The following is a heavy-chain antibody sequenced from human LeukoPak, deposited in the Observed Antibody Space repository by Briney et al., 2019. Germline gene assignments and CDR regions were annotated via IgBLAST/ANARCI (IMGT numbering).Heavy chain of an antibody. J-gene: IGHJ6*03. D-gene: IGHD2-15*01. CDR2: INHSGST. CDR3: AGGHGYCSGGSCYSLARSYYYYYMDV. Sequence: SETLSLTCAVYGGSFSGYYWSWIRQPPGKGLEWIGEINHSGSTNYNPSLKSRVTISVDTSKNQFSLKLSSVTAADTAVYYCAGGHGYCSGGSCYSLARSYYYYYMDVWGKGTTVTVSS. V-gene: IGHV4-34*01. CDR1: GGSFSGYY.